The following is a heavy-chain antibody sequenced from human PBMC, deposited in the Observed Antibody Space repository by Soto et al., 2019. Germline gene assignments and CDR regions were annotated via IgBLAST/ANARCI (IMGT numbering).Heavy chain of an antibody. D-gene: IGHD5-12*01. CDR1: GYAFSNYG. Sequence: QLQLVQSGAEVERPGASVRVSCKAYGYAFSNYGISWIRQAPGQGLEWMGWIRPDNGDTNYAQKFQGRVTMTTDTSSNTDYMELRSLRSDDTAVYYCATSYDSGFDPWGQGTLVSVSS. V-gene: IGHV1-18*04. J-gene: IGHJ5*02. CDR2: IRPDNGDT. CDR3: ATSYDSGFDP.